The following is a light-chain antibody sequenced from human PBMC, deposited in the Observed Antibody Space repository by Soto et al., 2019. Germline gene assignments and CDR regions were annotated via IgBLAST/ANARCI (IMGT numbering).Light chain of an antibody. CDR2: DIS. V-gene: IGLV2-14*01. CDR3: SSYTISSTLYV. J-gene: IGLJ1*01. Sequence: QSAPTQPASVSGSPGQSITISCTGTNSDIGTYDYVSWYQHHPGKAPKLIIFDISRRPSGVSNRFSGSKSGHTASLTISGLQAEDEADYYCSSYTISSTLYVFGSGTKLTVL. CDR1: NSDIGTYDY.